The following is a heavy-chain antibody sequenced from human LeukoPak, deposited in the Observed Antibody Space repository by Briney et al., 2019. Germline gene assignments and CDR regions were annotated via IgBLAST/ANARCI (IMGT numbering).Heavy chain of an antibody. CDR3: GTDSYVSGSYYRHFY. CDR2: INSDGGTR. Sequence: GGSLRLSCCASGFTLGTYRMHWVREAPRRGLVWVSGINSDGGTRTYAVSVKGRVNIPRHNDQNTLYPKMNHLRGGDTAILFCGTDSYVSGSYYRHFYWGQGTLVTVSS. D-gene: IGHD3-10*01. V-gene: IGHV3-74*03. CDR1: GFTLGTYR. J-gene: IGHJ4*02.